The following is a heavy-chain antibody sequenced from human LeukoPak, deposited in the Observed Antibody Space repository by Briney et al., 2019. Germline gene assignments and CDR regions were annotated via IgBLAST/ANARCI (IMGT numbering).Heavy chain of an antibody. Sequence: GGPLRLSCAASGFTFSSYAMSWVRQAPGKGLEWVSAISGSGGSTYYADSVKGRFTISRDNSKNTLYLQMNSLRAEDTAVYYCAKDHYYGSGSYYILGSFDPWGQGTLVTVSS. V-gene: IGHV3-23*01. CDR3: AKDHYYGSGSYYILGSFDP. CDR1: GFTFSSYA. CDR2: ISGSGGST. D-gene: IGHD3-10*01. J-gene: IGHJ5*02.